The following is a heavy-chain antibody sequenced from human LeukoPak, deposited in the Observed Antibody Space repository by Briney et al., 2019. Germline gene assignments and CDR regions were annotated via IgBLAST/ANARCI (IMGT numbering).Heavy chain of an antibody. CDR1: GYTFTGYY. CDR3: AREGPYPRKGSYFAWFDP. V-gene: IGHV1-46*01. D-gene: IGHD1-26*01. CDR2: INPSGGST. Sequence: VASVKVSCKASGYTFTGYYMHWVRQAPGQGLEWMGIINPSGGSTSYAQKFQGRVTMTRDMSTSTVYMELSSLRSEDTAVYYCAREGPYPRKGSYFAWFDPWGQGTLVTVSS. J-gene: IGHJ5*02.